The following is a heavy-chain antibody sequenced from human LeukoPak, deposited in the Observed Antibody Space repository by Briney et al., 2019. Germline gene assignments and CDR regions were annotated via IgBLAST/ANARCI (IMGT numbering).Heavy chain of an antibody. CDR2: INPNSGGT. CDR3: ARSVATQWGMGGGNIDY. V-gene: IGHV1-2*06. D-gene: IGHD5-12*01. Sequence: ASVKVSCKASGYTFTGYYMHSVRQAPGQGLEWMGRINPNSGGTNYAQKFQGRVTMTRDTSISTAYMELSRLRSDDTAVYYCARSVATQWGMGGGNIDYWGQGTLVTVSS. CDR1: GYTFTGYY. J-gene: IGHJ4*02.